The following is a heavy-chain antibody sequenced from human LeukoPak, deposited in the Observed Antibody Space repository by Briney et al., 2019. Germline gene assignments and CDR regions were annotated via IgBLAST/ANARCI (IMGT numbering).Heavy chain of an antibody. CDR2: INSDGSST. V-gene: IGHV3-74*01. CDR1: GFTFSSYW. Sequence: GGSLRLSCAASGFTFSSYWMHWVRQAPGKGLVWVSRINSDGSSTTYADSVKGRFTISRDNSKNTLYLQMNSLRAEDTAVYYCIVVVPAAIDYWGQGTLVTVSS. CDR3: IVVVPAAIDY. D-gene: IGHD2-2*01. J-gene: IGHJ4*02.